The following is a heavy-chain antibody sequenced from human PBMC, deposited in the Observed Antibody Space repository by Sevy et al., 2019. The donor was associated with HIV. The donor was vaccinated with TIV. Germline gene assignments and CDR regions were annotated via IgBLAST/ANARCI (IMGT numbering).Heavy chain of an antibody. Sequence: GGSLRLSCAASGFTFRTYAMTWVRQAPGKGLDWVSAISGSGASTYYADSVKGRFTISRDNAKNSLYLQMNSLRADDTAVYYCARDCSSTTCLWGLDVWGQGTTVTVSS. J-gene: IGHJ6*02. CDR1: GFTFRTYA. D-gene: IGHD2-2*01. V-gene: IGHV3-23*01. CDR3: ARDCSSTTCLWGLDV. CDR2: ISGSGAST.